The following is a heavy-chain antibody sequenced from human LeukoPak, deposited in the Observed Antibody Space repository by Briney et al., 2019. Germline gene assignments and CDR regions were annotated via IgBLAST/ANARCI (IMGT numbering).Heavy chain of an antibody. J-gene: IGHJ3*02. CDR1: GGSISSGSYF. V-gene: IGHV4-61*02. D-gene: IGHD3-22*01. CDR2: IYTSGST. CDR3: ARDVYYYDRSAFDI. Sequence: SETLSLTCTVSGGSISSGSYFWSWIRQPAGKGLEWIGRIYTSGSTNYNPSLKSRVTISMDTSKNQFSLKLSSVTAADTAVYYCARDVYYYDRSAFDIWGQGTMVTVSS.